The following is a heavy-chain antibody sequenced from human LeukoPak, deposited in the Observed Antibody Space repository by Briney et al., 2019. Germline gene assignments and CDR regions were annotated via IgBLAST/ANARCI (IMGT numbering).Heavy chain of an antibody. J-gene: IGHJ3*02. Sequence: GGSLRLSCAASGFTSSIYSMNWFRHAPGKGLGWVPAMSSSSRYIHYADSVKALLTSSRDNAKNALYLQMNSTRAEGTAVYYCAGEGLGYCSSTSCSHAFDIWGQGTMVTVSS. CDR1: GFTSSIYS. D-gene: IGHD2-2*01. V-gene: IGHV3-21*01. CDR2: MSSSSRYI. CDR3: AGEGLGYCSSTSCSHAFDI.